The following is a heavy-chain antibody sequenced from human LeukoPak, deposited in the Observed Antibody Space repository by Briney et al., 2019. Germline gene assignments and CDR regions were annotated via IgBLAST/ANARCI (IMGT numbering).Heavy chain of an antibody. J-gene: IGHJ4*02. CDR3: ARDWAVAGKTLDY. Sequence: PSETLSLTCAVYGGSFSGYYWSWIRQPPGKGLEWIGEINHSGSTNYNPSLKSRVIISVDTSKNQFSLKLSSVTAADTAVYYCARDWAVAGKTLDYWGQGTLVTVSS. D-gene: IGHD6-19*01. V-gene: IGHV4-34*01. CDR1: GGSFSGYY. CDR2: INHSGST.